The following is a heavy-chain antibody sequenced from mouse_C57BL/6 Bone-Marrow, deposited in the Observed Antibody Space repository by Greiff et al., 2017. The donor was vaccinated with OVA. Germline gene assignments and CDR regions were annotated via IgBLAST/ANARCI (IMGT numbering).Heavy chain of an antibody. Sequence: EVHLVESGGGLVKPGGSLKLSCAASGFTFSSYAMSWVRQTPEKRLEWVATISDGGSYTYYPDNVKGRFTISRDNAKNNLYLQMSNMKSEETAMYYCARDPYYYGSSYAWFAYWGQGTLVTVSA. CDR1: GFTFSSYA. CDR3: ARDPYYYGSSYAWFAY. J-gene: IGHJ3*01. CDR2: ISDGGSYT. V-gene: IGHV5-4*01. D-gene: IGHD1-1*01.